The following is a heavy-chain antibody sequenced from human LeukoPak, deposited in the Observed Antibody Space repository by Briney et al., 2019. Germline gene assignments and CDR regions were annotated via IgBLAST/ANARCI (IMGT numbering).Heavy chain of an antibody. Sequence: SVKVSCKASGGTFNSYAISWVRQAPGQGLEWMGGIMPLFGTANYAQEFQGRVTFTTDESASTAYMEVSSLRSEDTAVYYCASGSLGDGYGVGDYYQYMDVWGKGTTVAVSS. CDR1: GGTFNSYA. V-gene: IGHV1-69*05. CDR3: ASGSLGDGYGVGDYYQYMDV. D-gene: IGHD5-24*01. J-gene: IGHJ6*03. CDR2: IMPLFGTA.